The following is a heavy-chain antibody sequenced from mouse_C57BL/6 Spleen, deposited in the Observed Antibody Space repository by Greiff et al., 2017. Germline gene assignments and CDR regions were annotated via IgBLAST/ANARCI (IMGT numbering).Heavy chain of an antibody. V-gene: IGHV1-54*01. Sequence: VKLMESGAELVRPGTSVKVSCKASGYAFTNYLIEWVKQRPGQGLEWIGVINPGSGGTNYNEKFKGKATLTADKSSSTAYMQLSSLASEDSAVYFCGRRGTTRDWYVGVRGTGATVTFA. CDR3: GRRGTTRDWYVGV. CDR2: INPGSGGT. D-gene: IGHD1-1*01. J-gene: IGHJ1*03. CDR1: GYAFTNYL.